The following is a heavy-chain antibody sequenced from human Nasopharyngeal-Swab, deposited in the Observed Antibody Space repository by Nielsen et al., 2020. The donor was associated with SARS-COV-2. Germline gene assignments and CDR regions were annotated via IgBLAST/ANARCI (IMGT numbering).Heavy chain of an antibody. J-gene: IGHJ4*02. CDR3: ARAYGDYHY. V-gene: IGHV4-34*01. CDR1: GGSISSYY. Sequence: GSLRLSCTVSGGSISSYYWSWIRQPPGKGLEWIGEINHSGSTNYNPSLKSRVTISVDTSKNQFSLKLSSVTAADTAVYYCARAYGDYHYWGQGTLVTVSS. D-gene: IGHD4-17*01. CDR2: INHSGST.